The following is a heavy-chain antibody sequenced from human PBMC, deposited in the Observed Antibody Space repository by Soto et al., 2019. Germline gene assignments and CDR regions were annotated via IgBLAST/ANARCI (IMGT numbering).Heavy chain of an antibody. V-gene: IGHV3-30-3*01. Sequence: GGSLRLSCAASGFTFSSYAMHWVRQAPGKGLEWVAVISYDGSNKYYADSVKGRFTISRDNSKNTLYLQMNSLRAEDTAVYYCARDPLWGTAMVLWYFDLWGRGALVTVSS. CDR1: GFTFSSYA. CDR3: ARDPLWGTAMVLWYFDL. CDR2: ISYDGSNK. D-gene: IGHD5-18*01. J-gene: IGHJ2*01.